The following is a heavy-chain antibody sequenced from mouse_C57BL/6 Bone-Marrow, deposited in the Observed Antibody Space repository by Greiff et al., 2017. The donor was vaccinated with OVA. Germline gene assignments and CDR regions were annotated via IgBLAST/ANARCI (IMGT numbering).Heavy chain of an antibody. J-gene: IGHJ3*01. Sequence: DVKLQESGPELVKPGASVKIPCKASGYTFTDYNMDWVKQSHGKSLEWIGDINPNNGGTIYTQKFKGKATLTVDKSSSTAYMELRSLTSEDTAVYYCARTGGVRLRGFAYWGQGTLVTVSA. CDR1: GYTFTDYN. CDR3: ARTGGVRLRGFAY. V-gene: IGHV1-18*01. D-gene: IGHD1-3*01. CDR2: INPNNGGT.